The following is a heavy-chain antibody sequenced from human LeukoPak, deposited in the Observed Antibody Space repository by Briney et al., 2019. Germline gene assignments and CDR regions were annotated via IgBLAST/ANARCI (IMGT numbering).Heavy chain of an antibody. CDR2: FDPEDGET. D-gene: IGHD6-13*01. Sequence: ASVKVSCKVSGYTLTELSMHWVRQAPGKGLEWMGGFDPEDGETIYAQKFQGRVTMTRDTSISTAYMELSRLRSDDTAVYYCARGAGYSSSWFDYWGQGTLVTVSS. CDR3: ARGAGYSSSWFDY. J-gene: IGHJ4*02. CDR1: GYTLTELS. V-gene: IGHV1-24*01.